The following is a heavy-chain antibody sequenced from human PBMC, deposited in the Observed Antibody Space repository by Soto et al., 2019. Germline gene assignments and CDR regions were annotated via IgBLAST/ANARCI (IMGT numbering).Heavy chain of an antibody. CDR2: ITGSGGST. CDR3: AKGSAGSRPYYFDY. V-gene: IGHV3-23*01. Sequence: EVQLLESGGGLVQPGGSLRLSCAASGFTFSSYAMSWVRQAPGKGLEWVSAITGSGGSTYHADSVKGRFTISRDNTKNTLSVEMNSLRAEDTALYYCAKGSAGSRPYYFDYWGQGTLVTVSS. CDR1: GFTFSSYA. D-gene: IGHD6-13*01. J-gene: IGHJ4*02.